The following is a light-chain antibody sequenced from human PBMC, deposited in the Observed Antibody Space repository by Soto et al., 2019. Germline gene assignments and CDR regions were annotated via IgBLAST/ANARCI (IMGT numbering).Light chain of an antibody. CDR3: QSYDNSLSAWV. Sequence: QYVLTQPPSVSGAPGQRVTISCTGSSSNIGAVFDVHWYQQLPGTAPKLLIYANTNRPSGVPDRFSGSKSGTSASLAITGLQAEDEADYYCQSYDNSLSAWVFGGGTKLTVL. J-gene: IGLJ3*02. CDR2: ANT. V-gene: IGLV1-40*01. CDR1: SSNIGAVFD.